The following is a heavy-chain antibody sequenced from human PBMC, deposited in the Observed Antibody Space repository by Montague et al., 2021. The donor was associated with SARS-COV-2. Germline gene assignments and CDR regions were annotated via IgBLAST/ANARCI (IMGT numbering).Heavy chain of an antibody. V-gene: IGHV4-59*01. CDR3: ARGSRLSQGDSYYYYYLDV. Sequence: SETLSLTCTVSGGSISSYYWSWIRQPPGKGLEWIGYIFYSGSTNYNPSLKSRVTISVDTSKNQLSLKLSAVTAADTAVYYCARGSRLSQGDSYYYYYLDVWGKGTTVTVSS. CDR1: GGSISSYY. J-gene: IGHJ6*03. CDR2: IFYSGST. D-gene: IGHD3-10*01.